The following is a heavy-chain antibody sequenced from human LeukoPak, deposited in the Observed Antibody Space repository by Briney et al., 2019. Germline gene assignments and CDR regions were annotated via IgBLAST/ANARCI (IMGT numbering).Heavy chain of an antibody. V-gene: IGHV1-18*01. CDR2: ISAYNGNT. J-gene: IGHJ4*02. Sequence: ASVKVSCKASGYTFTSYGISWVRQAPGQGLEWMGWISAYNGNTNYAQKLQGRVTMTTDTSTSTAYMELRSLRSDDTAVYSCARVFSHKPGAGTIDDYWGQGTLVTVSS. D-gene: IGHD6-19*01. CDR3: ARVFSHKPGAGTIDDY. CDR1: GYTFTSYG.